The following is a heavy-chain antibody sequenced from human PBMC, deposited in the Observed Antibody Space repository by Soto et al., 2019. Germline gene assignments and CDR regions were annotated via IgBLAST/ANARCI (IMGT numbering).Heavy chain of an antibody. CDR1: GFSLRTSGYG. J-gene: IGHJ4*02. CDR2: IYWDDDK. Sequence: QITFRESGPTLVKPTQTLTLTCTSSGFSLRTSGYGVGWIRQPPGRALAWLALIYWDDDKRYSPALESRLTITMDTANTQEVLTKTNIDPMDTATYDDAPGLGGDYHLYDLDYWGQGTLVTVSS. CDR3: APGLGGDYHLYDLDY. D-gene: IGHD4-17*01. V-gene: IGHV2-5*02.